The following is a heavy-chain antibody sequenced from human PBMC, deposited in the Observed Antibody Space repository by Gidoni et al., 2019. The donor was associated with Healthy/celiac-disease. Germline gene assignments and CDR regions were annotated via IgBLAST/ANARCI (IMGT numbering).Heavy chain of an antibody. CDR3: AKGPIYYGSGSYFDY. CDR1: GFPFSSYS. Sequence: EVQLLESGGGLVHPGGSLRLSCAAAGFPFSSYSMSWVRQDPGQGLEWVSAISGSGGSTDYADSVKGRFTISRDNSKNTLYLQMNSLRAEDTAVYYCAKGPIYYGSGSYFDYWGQGTLVTVSS. J-gene: IGHJ4*02. D-gene: IGHD3-10*01. CDR2: ISGSGGST. V-gene: IGHV3-23*01.